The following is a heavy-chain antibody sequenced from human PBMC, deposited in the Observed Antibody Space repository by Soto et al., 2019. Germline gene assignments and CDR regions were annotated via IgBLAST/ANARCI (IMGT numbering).Heavy chain of an antibody. CDR2: ISYDGSNK. Sequence: GGSLRLSCAASGFTFGSYAMHWVRQAPGKGLEWVAVISYDGSNKYYADSVKGRFTISRDNSKNTLYLQMNSLRAEDTAVYYCARDLEDTDMGSGFDAFDIWGQGKMVTVSS. CDR3: ARDLEDTDMGSGFDAFDI. V-gene: IGHV3-30-3*01. J-gene: IGHJ3*02. D-gene: IGHD5-18*01. CDR1: GFTFGSYA.